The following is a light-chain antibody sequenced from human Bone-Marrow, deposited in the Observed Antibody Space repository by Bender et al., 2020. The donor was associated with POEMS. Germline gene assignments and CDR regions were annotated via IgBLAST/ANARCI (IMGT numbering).Light chain of an antibody. J-gene: IGLJ3*02. CDR1: SSNMGAGYG. Sequence: QSVLTQPPSVSGAPGQTVTISCTGTSSNMGAGYGVNWYQQLPGTAPKLLIYNNENRPSGVPARISGSKSGTSASLAITGLQAEDEADYYCQSYDISLSGWVFGGGPKLTAL. CDR2: NNE. CDR3: QSYDISLSGWV. V-gene: IGLV1-40*01.